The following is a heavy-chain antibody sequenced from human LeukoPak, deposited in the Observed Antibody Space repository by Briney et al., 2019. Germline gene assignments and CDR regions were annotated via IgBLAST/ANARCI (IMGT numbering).Heavy chain of an antibody. CDR2: INPSGGST. D-gene: IGHD3-22*01. Sequence: ASVTVSCKASGYTFTSYYMHWVRQAPGQGLEWMGIINPSGGSTSYAQKFQGRVTMTRDTSTSTVYMELSSLRSEDTDVYYCARDLDRSYYDSSGYVYWGQGTLVTVSS. CDR3: ARDLDRSYYDSSGYVY. V-gene: IGHV1-46*01. J-gene: IGHJ4*02. CDR1: GYTFTSYY.